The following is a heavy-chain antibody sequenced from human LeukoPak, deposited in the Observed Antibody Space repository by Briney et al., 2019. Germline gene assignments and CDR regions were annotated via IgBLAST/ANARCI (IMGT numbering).Heavy chain of an antibody. CDR2: ISPSGGST. CDR1: GYTFTSND. D-gene: IGHD2-21*01. Sequence: ASVKVSCKAFGYTFTSNDMHWVRQAPGQGLEWMGVISPSGGSTSYAQKFQGRVTLTRDMSTSTDYLELSSLRSDDTAVYYCARDNSVRGEAWWFDPWGQGTLVTVSS. V-gene: IGHV1-46*01. CDR3: ARDNSVRGEAWWFDP. J-gene: IGHJ5*02.